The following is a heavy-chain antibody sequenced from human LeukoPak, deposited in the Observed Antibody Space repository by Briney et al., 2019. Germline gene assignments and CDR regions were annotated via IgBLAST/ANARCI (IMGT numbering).Heavy chain of an antibody. D-gene: IGHD2-15*01. V-gene: IGHV4-61*02. Sequence: SQTLSPTCTVSGGSISSGGYYWSWIRQPAGKGLEWIGRIYTSGSTNYNPSLKSRVTMSADTSKNQFSLKLSSVTAADTAVYYCARGAILYYGLVMDVWGQGTTVTVSS. CDR2: IYTSGST. J-gene: IGHJ6*02. CDR1: GGSISSGGYY. CDR3: ARGAILYYGLVMDV.